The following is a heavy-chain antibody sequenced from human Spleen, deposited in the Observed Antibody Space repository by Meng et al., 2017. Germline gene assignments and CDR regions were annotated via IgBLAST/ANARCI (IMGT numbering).Heavy chain of an antibody. CDR1: GFTFSSYE. J-gene: IGHJ4*02. Sequence: GESLKISCAASGFTFSSYEMNWVRQAPGKGLEWVSYISSSGSTIYYADSVKGRFTISRDNAKNSLYLQMNSLRAEDTAVYYCARDPEWELLGAFGYWGQGTLVTVSS. CDR3: ARDPEWELLGAFGY. CDR2: ISSSGSTI. D-gene: IGHD1-26*01. V-gene: IGHV3-48*03.